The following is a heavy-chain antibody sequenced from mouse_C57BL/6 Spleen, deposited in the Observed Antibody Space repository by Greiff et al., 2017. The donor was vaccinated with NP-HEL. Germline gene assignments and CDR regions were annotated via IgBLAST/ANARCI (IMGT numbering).Heavy chain of an antibody. J-gene: IGHJ2*01. V-gene: IGHV1-81*01. CDR1: GYTFTSYG. Sequence: QVQLQQSGAGLARPGASVKLSCKASGYTFTSYGISWVKQRTGQGLEWIGEIYPRSGNTYYNEKFKGKATLTADKSSSTAYMELRSLTSEDSAVYFCARLIPFNFDYWGQGTTLTVSS. CDR2: IYPRSGNT. CDR3: ARLIPFNFDY.